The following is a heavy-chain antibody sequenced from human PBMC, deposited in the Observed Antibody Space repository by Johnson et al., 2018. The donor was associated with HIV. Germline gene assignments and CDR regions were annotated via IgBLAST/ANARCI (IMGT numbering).Heavy chain of an antibody. CDR3: ARGIGDEYAFDV. J-gene: IGHJ3*01. CDR1: GFSVSDNY. Sequence: VQLVESGGGLVQPGGSLRLSCAASGFSVSDNYVSWVRQAPGKGLEWVSVIYATNNTYYGDSVKGRFILSRDNSKNTLYLQMNSLRVEDTALDYCARGIGDEYAFDVWGQGTMVTVSS. V-gene: IGHV3-66*01. CDR2: IYATNNT. D-gene: IGHD2-21*01.